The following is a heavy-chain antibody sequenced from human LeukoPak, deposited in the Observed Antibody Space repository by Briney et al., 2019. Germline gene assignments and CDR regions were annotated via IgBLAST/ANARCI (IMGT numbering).Heavy chain of an antibody. V-gene: IGHV3-9*01. Sequence: PGGSLRLSCAASGFTFRHYAIHWVRQVPGKGLEWVSGISWNSASIGYADSVKGRFTISRDNAKNSVYLQMNSLRAEDTAFYYCAKDKAPLYSGYDWDLDFWGQGTLVTVSS. D-gene: IGHD5-12*01. CDR3: AKDKAPLYSGYDWDLDF. CDR1: GFTFRHYA. CDR2: ISWNSASI. J-gene: IGHJ4*02.